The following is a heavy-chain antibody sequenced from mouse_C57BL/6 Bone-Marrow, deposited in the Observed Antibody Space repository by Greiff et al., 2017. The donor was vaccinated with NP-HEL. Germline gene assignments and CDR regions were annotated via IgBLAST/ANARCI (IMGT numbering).Heavy chain of an antibody. CDR3: ARWISSPSYWYCDV. D-gene: IGHD1-1*01. J-gene: IGHJ1*03. CDR1: GYTFTDHT. CDR2: IYPRDGST. V-gene: IGHV1-78*01. Sequence: VQLQQSDAELVKPGASVKISCKVSGYTFTDHTIHWMKQRPEQGLEWIGYIYPRDGSTKYNETFKGKATLTADKASSTAYLQHNRLTSEDSAVYFCARWISSPSYWYCDVWGTGTTVTVSS.